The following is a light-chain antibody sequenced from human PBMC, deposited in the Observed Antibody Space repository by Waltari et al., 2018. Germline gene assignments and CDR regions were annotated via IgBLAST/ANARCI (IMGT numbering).Light chain of an antibody. Sequence: QSALTQPPSASGSPEQSVTTSCTGPSSDVGGYNSVSWYQQHPGKAPKLVIYEVNKRPSGVPDRFSGSKSGNTASLTVSGLQAEDEADYYCSSYAGSNNVMFGGGTKLTVL. CDR1: SSDVGGYNS. V-gene: IGLV2-8*01. J-gene: IGLJ3*02. CDR2: EVN. CDR3: SSYAGSNNVM.